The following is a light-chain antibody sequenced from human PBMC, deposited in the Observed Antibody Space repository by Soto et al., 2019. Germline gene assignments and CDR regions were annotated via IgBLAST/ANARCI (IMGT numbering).Light chain of an antibody. J-gene: IGKJ1*01. Sequence: EIGLNQSPGTMSLSPGERGTLSCGASQSVSSSCLAWYQHKPGQAPRLLIYVASSRATGIPDRFSGSGSGTDFTLTISRLEPEDFAVYYCQQYGSSPQTFGQGTKAEIK. CDR1: QSVSSSC. CDR3: QQYGSSPQT. CDR2: VAS. V-gene: IGKV3-20*01.